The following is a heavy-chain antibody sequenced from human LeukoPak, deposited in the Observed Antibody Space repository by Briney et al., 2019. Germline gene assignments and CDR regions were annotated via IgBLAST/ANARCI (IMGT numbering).Heavy chain of an antibody. CDR2: IRYDGSNK. J-gene: IGHJ6*03. D-gene: IGHD4-17*01. CDR3: AKKSSTSVTRSYYYYYYMDV. V-gene: IGHV3-30*02. Sequence: GGSLRLSCAASGFTFSSYGMHWVRQAPGKGLEWVAFIRYDGSNKYYADSVKGRFTISRDNSKNTLYLQMNSLRAEDTAVYYCAKKSSTSVTRSYYYYYYMDVWGKGTTVTVSS. CDR1: GFTFSSYG.